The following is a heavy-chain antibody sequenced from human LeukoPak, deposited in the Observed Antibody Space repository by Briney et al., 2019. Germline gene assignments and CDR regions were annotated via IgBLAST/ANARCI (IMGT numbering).Heavy chain of an antibody. D-gene: IGHD6-13*01. V-gene: IGHV4-38-2*02. CDR2: VYHNGSA. J-gene: IGHJ4*02. CDR3: ARLSSWFVAF. CDR1: GYLIRSGYF. Sequence: PSETLSLMCSVSGYLIRSGYFWGWIRHPPGKGLEWIASVYHNGSAYYNPSLKSRASISVDTSSNQFSLTLTSVSVADTAVYHCARLSSWFVAFWGQGSQVTVSS.